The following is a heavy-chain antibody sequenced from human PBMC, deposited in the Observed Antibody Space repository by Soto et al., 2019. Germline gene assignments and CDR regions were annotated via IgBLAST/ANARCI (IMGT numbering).Heavy chain of an antibody. CDR3: AKDGSGGGSYSYYYGMDV. V-gene: IGHV3-23*01. CDR1: GFTFSSYA. Sequence: GGSLRLSCAASGFTFSSYAMSWVRQAPGKGLEWVSAISGSGGSTYYADSVKGRFTISRDNSKNTLYLQMNSLRAEDTAVYYCAKDGSGGGSYSYYYGMDVWGQGTTVTVSS. J-gene: IGHJ6*02. D-gene: IGHD1-26*01. CDR2: ISGSGGST.